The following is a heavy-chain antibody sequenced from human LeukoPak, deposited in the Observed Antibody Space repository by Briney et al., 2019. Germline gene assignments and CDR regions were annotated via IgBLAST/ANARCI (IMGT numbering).Heavy chain of an antibody. V-gene: IGHV1-2*02. CDR3: ASNYDSSGYYSHDY. D-gene: IGHD3-22*01. CDR1: GYTFTGYY. CDR2: INPNSGGT. Sequence: GASVKVSCKASGYTFTGYYMHWVRQAPGQGLEWMGWINPNSGGTNYAQKFQGRVTMTRDTSISTAYMELSRLRSDDTAVYYCASNYDSSGYYSHDYWGQGTLVTVSS. J-gene: IGHJ4*02.